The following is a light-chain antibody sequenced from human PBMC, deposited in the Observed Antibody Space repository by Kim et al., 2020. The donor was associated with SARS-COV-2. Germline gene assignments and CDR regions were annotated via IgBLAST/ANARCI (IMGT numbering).Light chain of an antibody. Sequence: GQSLTISCPGTRGDVGGYNYVSWYQQHPGKAPKLMIYDVSNRPSGVSNRFSGSKSGNTASLTISGLQAEDEADYYCSSYTSSSTLVFGTGTKVTVL. V-gene: IGLV2-14*03. J-gene: IGLJ1*01. CDR1: RGDVGGYNY. CDR3: SSYTSSSTLV. CDR2: DVS.